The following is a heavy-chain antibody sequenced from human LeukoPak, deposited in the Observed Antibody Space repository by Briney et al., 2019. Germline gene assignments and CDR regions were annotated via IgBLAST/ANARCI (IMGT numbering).Heavy chain of an antibody. D-gene: IGHD1-26*01. CDR1: GVSISSYY. CDR3: ARHRRLVGSTDVPAFDI. J-gene: IGHJ3*02. CDR2: IYYSGST. Sequence: SETLSLTWTVAGVSISSYYGRWIGQPPGKGLGGVGDIYYSGSTNYNPSLKSPLTIGVHTSNDQLSLKLSSVTAADSAIYYCARHRRLVGSTDVPAFDIWGQGTVVTVSS. V-gene: IGHV4-59*08.